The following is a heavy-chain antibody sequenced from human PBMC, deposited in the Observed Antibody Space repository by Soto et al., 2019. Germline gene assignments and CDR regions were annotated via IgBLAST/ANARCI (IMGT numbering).Heavy chain of an antibody. CDR1: GFTFSSYS. V-gene: IGHV3-48*02. J-gene: IGHJ6*02. Sequence: PEGALRLSCAASGFTFSSYSMNWVRQAPGKGLEWVSYISSSSSTIYYADSVKGRFTISRDNAKNSLYLQMNSLRDEDTAVYYCARETQIQLWPRSYYGMDVWGQGTTVTVSS. CDR3: ARETQIQLWPRSYYGMDV. D-gene: IGHD5-18*01. CDR2: ISSSSSTI.